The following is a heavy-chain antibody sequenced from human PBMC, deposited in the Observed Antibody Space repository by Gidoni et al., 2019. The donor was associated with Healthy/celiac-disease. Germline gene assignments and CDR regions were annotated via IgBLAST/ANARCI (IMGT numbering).Heavy chain of an antibody. D-gene: IGHD5-12*01. CDR1: GFTFSRYA. CDR2: ISYDGSNK. J-gene: IGHJ4*02. V-gene: IGHV3-30-3*01. CDR3: ARAFSGYHYFDY. Sequence: VQLVASGGGVVQPGRSLRLSCAASGFTFSRYAMHWVRQAPGKGLEWVAVISYDGSNKCYADSVKGRFTISRDNSKNTLYLQMNSLRAEDTAVYYCARAFSGYHYFDYWGQGTLVTVSS.